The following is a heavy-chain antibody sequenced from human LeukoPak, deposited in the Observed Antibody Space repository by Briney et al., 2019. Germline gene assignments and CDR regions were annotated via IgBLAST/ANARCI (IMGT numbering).Heavy chain of an antibody. J-gene: IGHJ4*02. V-gene: IGHV3-66*01. Sequence: PGGSLRLSCAASGFTVSSNYMSWVRQAPGKGLEWVSVIYSGGSTYYADSVKGRFTISRDNSKNTLYLQMNSLRAADTAVYYCARDGRRAYYDSSGYIHWRQGTLVTVSS. D-gene: IGHD3-22*01. CDR1: GFTVSSNY. CDR3: ARDGRRAYYDSSGYIH. CDR2: IYSGGST.